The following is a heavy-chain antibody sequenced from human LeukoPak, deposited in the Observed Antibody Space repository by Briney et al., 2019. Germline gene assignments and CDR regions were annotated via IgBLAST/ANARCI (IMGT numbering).Heavy chain of an antibody. V-gene: IGHV3-21*01. J-gene: IGHJ6*02. Sequence: PGGSLRLSCAASGFTLSSYSMNWVRQAPGKGLEWVSSISSSSSYIYYADSVKGRFTISRDNAKNSLYLQMNSLRAEDTAVYYCARDYDILTGYCRMDVWGQGTTVTVSS. CDR2: ISSSSSYI. CDR1: GFTLSSYS. CDR3: ARDYDILTGYCRMDV. D-gene: IGHD3-9*01.